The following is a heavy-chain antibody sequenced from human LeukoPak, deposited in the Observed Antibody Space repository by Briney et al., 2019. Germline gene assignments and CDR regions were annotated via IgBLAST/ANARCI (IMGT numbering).Heavy chain of an antibody. J-gene: IGHJ5*02. D-gene: IGHD3-9*01. CDR1: GFTFRIYG. CDR3: ARDPYYDILTGYAAAS. Sequence: GGSLRLSCATSGFTFRIYGMHWVRQAPGKGLEWVAFIRFDGSDQNYADSVKGRFTISRDNAKNSLYLQMNSLRAEDTAVYYCARDPYYDILTGYAAASWGQGTLVTVSS. V-gene: IGHV3-30*02. CDR2: IRFDGSDQ.